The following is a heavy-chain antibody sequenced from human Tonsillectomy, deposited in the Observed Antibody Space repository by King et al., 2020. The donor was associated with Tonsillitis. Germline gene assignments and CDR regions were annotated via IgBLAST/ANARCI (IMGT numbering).Heavy chain of an antibody. CDR2: IYYSGST. Sequence: VQLQESGPGLVKPSQTLSLTCTVSGGSISSAGYYWGWIRQYPGKGLEWIEYIYYSGSTYYNPSLKSRVTISVDTSKNQFSLKLKSVTAADTAVYYCERWGCRGGRCSSRWFDPWGQGTLVTVSS. V-gene: IGHV4-31*03. J-gene: IGHJ5*02. CDR1: GGSISSAGYY. CDR3: ERWGCRGGRCSSRWFDP. D-gene: IGHD2-15*01.